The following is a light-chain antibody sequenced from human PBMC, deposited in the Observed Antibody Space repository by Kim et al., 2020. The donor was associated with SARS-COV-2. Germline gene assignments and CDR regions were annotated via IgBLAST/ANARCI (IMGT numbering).Light chain of an antibody. CDR2: ARN. J-gene: IGLJ2*01. CDR3: KSRDSSGNHLV. V-gene: IGLV3-19*01. Sequence: SSELTQDPAVSVALGQTVRITCQGDSLRTYSASWYQQKPGQAPVLVLFARNNRPSGIPDRFSGSSSGDTTSLTLTGAQAEDEADYYCKSRDSSGNHLVFGGGTQLTVL. CDR1: SLRTYS.